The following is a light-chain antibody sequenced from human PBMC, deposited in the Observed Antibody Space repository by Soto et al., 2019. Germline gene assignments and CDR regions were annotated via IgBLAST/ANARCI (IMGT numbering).Light chain of an antibody. CDR1: QGISNY. V-gene: IGKV1-27*01. CDR2: EAS. Sequence: DIQMTQSPSSLSASVGDRVTITCRASQGISNYVAWYQQKPGKVPTLLIYEASTLQSGVPSRFSGRGSGTDFTLTISSLQTEDVATYFGKNYNSAPYDFGQGTKLDIK. CDR3: KNYNSAPYD. J-gene: IGKJ2*01.